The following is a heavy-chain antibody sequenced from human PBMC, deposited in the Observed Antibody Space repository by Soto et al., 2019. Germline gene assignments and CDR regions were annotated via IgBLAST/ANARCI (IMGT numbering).Heavy chain of an antibody. Sequence: VQLVESGGGVVQPGRSLRLLCEASGFTFGRYGMHWFRQAPGMGLEWVAVISWDGLAQYYGDSVRGRFTISRDNSQSTLYLQMNSLRTEDTAIYYCAKETIQVGGPNYFDYWGQGVLVTVSS. CDR1: GFTFGRYG. CDR3: AKETIQVGGPNYFDY. D-gene: IGHD1-1*01. CDR2: ISWDGLAQ. J-gene: IGHJ4*02. V-gene: IGHV3-30*18.